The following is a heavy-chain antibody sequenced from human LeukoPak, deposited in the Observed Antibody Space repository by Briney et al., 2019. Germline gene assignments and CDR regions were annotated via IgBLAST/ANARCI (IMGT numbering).Heavy chain of an antibody. CDR3: ARGNGLRYFDWLPAG. J-gene: IGHJ4*02. Sequence: SETLSLTCTVSGGSIHSYYWSWIRQPPGKGLEWIGFIYNSASTIYNPSLESRVTISVDTSKNRFSLNLTSVTAADTAVYYCARGNGLRYFDWLPAGWGQGTLVTVSS. D-gene: IGHD3-9*01. V-gene: IGHV4-59*01. CDR2: IYNSAST. CDR1: GGSIHSYY.